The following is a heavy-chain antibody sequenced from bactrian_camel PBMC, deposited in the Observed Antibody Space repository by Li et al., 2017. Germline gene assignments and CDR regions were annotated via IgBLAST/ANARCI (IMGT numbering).Heavy chain of an antibody. CDR2: ISKGGKT. CDR3: ARSSSHWAFDN. CDR1: TRYLTTCG. D-gene: IGHD6*01. V-gene: IGHV3S53*01. J-gene: IGHJ4*01. Sequence: HVQLVESGGGSVQAGGSLELSCAPTTRYLTTCGMGWYRQTPGHECEMVSRISKGGKTHYADSVKGRFTISQDNAQNTLYLQMNSLKPEDTAVYYCARSSSHWAFDNWGQGTQVTVSS.